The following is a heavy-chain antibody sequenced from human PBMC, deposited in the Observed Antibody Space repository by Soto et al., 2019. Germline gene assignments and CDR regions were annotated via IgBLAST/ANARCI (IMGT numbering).Heavy chain of an antibody. CDR3: ERDGGQVRGPSDNWFDP. J-gene: IGHJ5*02. D-gene: IGHD3-10*01. V-gene: IGHV1-46*01. CDR2: INPSGGST. Sequence: ASVKVSCKASGYTFTSYYMHWVRQAPGQGLEWMGIINPSGGSTSYAQKFQGRVTMTRDTSTSTVYMELSSLRSEDTAVYYCERDGGQVRGPSDNWFDPWGQGTLVTVSS. CDR1: GYTFTSYY.